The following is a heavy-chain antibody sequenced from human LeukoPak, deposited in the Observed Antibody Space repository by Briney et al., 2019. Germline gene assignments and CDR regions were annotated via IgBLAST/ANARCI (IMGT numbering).Heavy chain of an antibody. V-gene: IGHV3-74*01. CDR3: ASLAKPTDH. D-gene: IGHD1-14*01. CDR1: GFTFTTYW. Sequence: PGGSLRLSCAASGFTFTTYWMHWVRQGPGKGLEWVSRINSDGSVTDYADSVKGRFTISRDNAKNTVYLQMNSLRVEDTAVYYCASLAKPTDHWGQRTLGTVSS. J-gene: IGHJ4*02. CDR2: INSDGSVT.